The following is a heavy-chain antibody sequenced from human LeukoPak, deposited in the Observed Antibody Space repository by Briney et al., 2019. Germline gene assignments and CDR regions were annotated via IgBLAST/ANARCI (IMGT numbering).Heavy chain of an antibody. CDR3: ARQDYGGNSDGRAY. CDR1: GGSISSSSHY. CDR2: IYYSGYT. J-gene: IGHJ4*02. Sequence: PSETLSLTCTVSGGSISSSSHYWGWIRQSPGKGLEWIGSIYYSGYTYHTPSLKSRVTISVDTSKNQFSLKLNSVTAADTAVYYCARQDYGGNSDGRAYWGQGTLVTVSS. D-gene: IGHD4-23*01. V-gene: IGHV4-39*01.